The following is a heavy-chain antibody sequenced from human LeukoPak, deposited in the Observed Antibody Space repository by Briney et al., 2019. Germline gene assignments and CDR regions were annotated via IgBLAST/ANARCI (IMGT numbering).Heavy chain of an antibody. J-gene: IGHJ4*02. Sequence: SETLSLTCTVSGGSISSYYWSWIRQPPGKGLEWIGYIYYSGSTNYNASLTNRVTISVDTSKNQFSLKLSSVTAADTAVYYCAREVGYCSGGSCYSYFDYWGQGALVTVSS. D-gene: IGHD2-15*01. CDR3: AREVGYCSGGSCYSYFDY. V-gene: IGHV4-59*01. CDR2: IYYSGST. CDR1: GGSISSYY.